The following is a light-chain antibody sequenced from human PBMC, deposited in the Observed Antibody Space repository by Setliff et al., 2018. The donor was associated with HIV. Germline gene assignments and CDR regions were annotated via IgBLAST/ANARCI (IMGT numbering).Light chain of an antibody. V-gene: IGLV1-51*01. CDR2: YNN. Sequence: QSVLTQPPSVSAAPRQKVTISCSGSSSNIENNYVSWYQHLPGTAPKLLIYYNNQRPSGIPDRFSGSKFGTSATLDITGLQTGDEANYYCGTWDSSLSAGVFGGGTKVTVL. CDR1: SSNIENNY. CDR3: GTWDSSLSAGV. J-gene: IGLJ2*01.